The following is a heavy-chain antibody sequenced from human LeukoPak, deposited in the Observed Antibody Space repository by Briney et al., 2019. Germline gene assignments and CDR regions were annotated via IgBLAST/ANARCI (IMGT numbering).Heavy chain of an antibody. D-gene: IGHD1-26*01. J-gene: IGHJ5*02. CDR2: INHSGST. Sequence: SETLSLTCAVYGGSFSGYYWSWIRQPPGKGLEWIGEINHSGSTNYNPSLKSRVTISVDTSKNQFPLKLSSVTAADTAVYYCARPLGAARYNWFDPWGQGTLVTVSS. V-gene: IGHV4-34*01. CDR1: GGSFSGYY. CDR3: ARPLGAARYNWFDP.